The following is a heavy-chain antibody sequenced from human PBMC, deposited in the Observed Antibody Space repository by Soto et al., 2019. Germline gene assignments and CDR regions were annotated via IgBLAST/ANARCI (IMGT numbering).Heavy chain of an antibody. CDR1: GGSISSYY. J-gene: IGHJ4*02. CDR2: IYYSGST. V-gene: IGHV4-59*01. D-gene: IGHD3-10*01. CDR3: ARLGRGSGSYPWRFPFDY. Sequence: SETLSLTCTVSGGSISSYYWSWIRQPPGKGLEWIGYIYYSGSTNYNPSLKSRVTISVDTSKNQFSLRLSSVTAADTAVYYCARLGRGSGSYPWRFPFDYWGQGTLVTVSS.